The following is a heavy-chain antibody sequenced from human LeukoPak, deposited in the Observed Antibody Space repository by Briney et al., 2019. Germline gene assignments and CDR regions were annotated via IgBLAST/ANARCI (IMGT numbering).Heavy chain of an antibody. D-gene: IGHD6-6*01. J-gene: IGHJ4*02. CDR1: GYTFTGYY. Sequence: ASVKVSCKASGYTFTGYYMHWVRQAPGQGLEWMGWINPNSGGTNYAQKFQGRVTMTRDTSISTAYMELSSLRSEDTAVYYCASFYHSSSPFWGQGTLVTVSS. V-gene: IGHV1-2*02. CDR3: ASFYHSSSPF. CDR2: INPNSGGT.